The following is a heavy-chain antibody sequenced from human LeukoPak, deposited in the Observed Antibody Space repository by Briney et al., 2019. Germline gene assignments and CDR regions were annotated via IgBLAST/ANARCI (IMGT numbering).Heavy chain of an antibody. CDR2: IRHDGSEK. CDR1: GFTFSSYW. J-gene: IGHJ4*02. Sequence: GGSLRLSCAASGFTFSSYWMSWVRRAPGKGLEWVANIRHDGSEKYYVDSVKGRFTISRDNAKNSLYLQMNSLRAEDTAVYYCARGVRGVIIDYWGQGTPVTVSS. D-gene: IGHD3-10*02. V-gene: IGHV3-7*01. CDR3: ARGVRGVIIDY.